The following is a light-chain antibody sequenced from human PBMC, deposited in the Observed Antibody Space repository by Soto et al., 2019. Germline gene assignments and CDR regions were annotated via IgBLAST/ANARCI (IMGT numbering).Light chain of an antibody. Sequence: IVMTQSPATLSVSPGERATLSCRASQSVGSDLAWYQQKPGQAPRLLIYGASTRATGIPARFSGGGSGTEFTLTIGSLQSEDFAVYSCQQYNNWPSFGQGTKVEIK. CDR1: QSVGSD. V-gene: IGKV3-15*01. J-gene: IGKJ1*01. CDR2: GAS. CDR3: QQYNNWPS.